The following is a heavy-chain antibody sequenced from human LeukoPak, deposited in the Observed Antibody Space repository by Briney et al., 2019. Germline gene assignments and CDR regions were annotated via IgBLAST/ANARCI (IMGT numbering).Heavy chain of an antibody. V-gene: IGHV3-21*01. CDR2: ITTSSNYV. CDR3: ARDRSVVTGYYYFES. J-gene: IGHJ4*02. D-gene: IGHD3-9*01. Sequence: PGGSLRLSCAASGFTFSSYNMNWVRQAPGKGLEWVSSITTSSNYVEYADSVKGRFTISRDNAKNSLYLQMNSLRVEDTAVYFCARDRSVVTGYYYFESWGQGTLVTVSS. CDR1: GFTFSSYN.